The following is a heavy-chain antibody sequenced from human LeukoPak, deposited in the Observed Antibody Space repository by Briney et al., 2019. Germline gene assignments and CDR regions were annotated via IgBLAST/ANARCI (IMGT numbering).Heavy chain of an antibody. CDR3: ARDCSSTRCQGPVFDN. Sequence: ASVKVSCKASGYTFTSNYMHWVRQAPGQGLEWMGIIHPSGGNTNYAQKFQGRVAMTKDTATSTVYMELSSLRSEDTAIYYCARDCSSTRCQGPVFDNWGQGTLVTVSS. CDR1: GYTFTSNY. CDR2: IHPSGGNT. V-gene: IGHV1-46*01. J-gene: IGHJ4*02. D-gene: IGHD2-2*01.